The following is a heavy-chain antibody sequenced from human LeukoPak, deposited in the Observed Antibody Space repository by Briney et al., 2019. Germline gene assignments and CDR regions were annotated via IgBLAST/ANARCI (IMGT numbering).Heavy chain of an antibody. CDR1: GYTFTSYG. D-gene: IGHD2-2*01. J-gene: IGHJ3*02. CDR2: ISAYNGNT. CDR3: ARLYLFNIVVVPATIPTPDAFDI. Sequence: ASVTVSCKASGYTFTSYGISWVRQAPGQGLEWMGWISAYNGNTNYAQKLQGRVTMTTDTSTSTAYMELRSLRSDDTAVYYCARLYLFNIVVVPATIPTPDAFDIWGQGTMVTVSS. V-gene: IGHV1-18*01.